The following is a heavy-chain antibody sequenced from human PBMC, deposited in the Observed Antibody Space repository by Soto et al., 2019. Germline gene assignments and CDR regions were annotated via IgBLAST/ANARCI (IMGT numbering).Heavy chain of an antibody. CDR1: GGTFSSYA. CDR3: ARGGNRGYCTNGVCFAFVP. CDR2: IIPIFGTA. D-gene: IGHD2-8*01. J-gene: IGHJ5*02. V-gene: IGHV1-69*13. Sequence: SVKVSCKASGGTFSSYAISWVRQAPGQGLEWMGGIIPIFGTANYAQKFQGRVTTTADESTSTAYMELSSLRSEDTAVYYCARGGNRGYCTNGVCFAFVPWGQGTLVTVPS.